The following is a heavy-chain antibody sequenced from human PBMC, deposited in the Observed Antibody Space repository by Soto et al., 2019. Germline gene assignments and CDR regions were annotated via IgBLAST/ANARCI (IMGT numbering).Heavy chain of an antibody. V-gene: IGHV3-33*01. D-gene: IGHD2-15*01. Sequence: GGSLRLSCAASGFIFSSYGMHWVRQAPGKGLEWVAVIWYDGSNKYYADSVKGRFTISRDNSKNTLYLQMNSLRAEDTAVYYCAREGTYCSGGSCYPHFDYWGQGTLVTVSS. J-gene: IGHJ4*02. CDR2: IWYDGSNK. CDR1: GFIFSSYG. CDR3: AREGTYCSGGSCYPHFDY.